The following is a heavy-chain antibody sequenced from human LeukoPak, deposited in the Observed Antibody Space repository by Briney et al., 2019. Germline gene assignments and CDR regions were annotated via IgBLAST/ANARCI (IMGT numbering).Heavy chain of an antibody. CDR1: GGTFSSYA. CDR3: ARDGSGRDGYNSNY. D-gene: IGHD5-24*01. J-gene: IGHJ4*02. CDR2: IIPILGIA. Sequence: ASVKVPCKASGGTFSSYAISWVRQAPGQGLEWMGRIIPILGIANYAQKFQGRVTITADKSTSTAYMELSSLRSEDTAVHYCARDGSGRDGYNSNYWGQGTLVTVSS. V-gene: IGHV1-69*04.